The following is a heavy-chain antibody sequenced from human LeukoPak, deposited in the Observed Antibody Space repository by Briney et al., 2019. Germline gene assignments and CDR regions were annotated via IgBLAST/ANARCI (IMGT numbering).Heavy chain of an antibody. D-gene: IGHD6-13*01. V-gene: IGHV1-69*13. Sequence: SVKVSCKASGGTFSSYAISWVRQAPGQGLEWMGGIIPIFGTANYAQKFQGRVTITADESTYTAYMELSSLRSEDTAVYYCAMGSSSYNYYYMDVWGKGTTVTISS. CDR1: GGTFSSYA. CDR2: IIPIFGTA. CDR3: AMGSSSYNYYYMDV. J-gene: IGHJ6*03.